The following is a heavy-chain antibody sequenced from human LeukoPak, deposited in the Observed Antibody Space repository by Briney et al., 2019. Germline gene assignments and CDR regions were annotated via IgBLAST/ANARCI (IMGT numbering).Heavy chain of an antibody. CDR1: GYTFSSYD. D-gene: IGHD3-10*01. CDR3: ARVKRFPTVWFDP. J-gene: IGHJ5*02. CDR2: MNPTSGST. V-gene: IGHV1-8*01. Sequence: GASVKVSCKASGYTFSSYDINWVRHAAGQGLEWMGWMNPTSGSTAYAQKFQGRVTMTRDTSITTAFMELSSLRSDDTAIYYCARVKRFPTVWFDPWGQGTPVTVSS.